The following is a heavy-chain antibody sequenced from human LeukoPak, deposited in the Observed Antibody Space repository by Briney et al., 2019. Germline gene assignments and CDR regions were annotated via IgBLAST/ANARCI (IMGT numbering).Heavy chain of an antibody. J-gene: IGHJ4*02. D-gene: IGHD3-9*01. CDR1: GYSIRSGYH. CDR2: IYKGGST. V-gene: IGHV4-38-2*02. Sequence: ASETLSLTCSVSGYSIRSGYHWAGIRQSPGKGLEWIGSIYKGGSTYDNPSLRSRVTISVDTSKNQFSLKLSSVTAADTAVYYCARDRMYYDILTGYHPGGYFDYWGQGTLVTVSS. CDR3: ARDRMYYDILTGYHPGGYFDY.